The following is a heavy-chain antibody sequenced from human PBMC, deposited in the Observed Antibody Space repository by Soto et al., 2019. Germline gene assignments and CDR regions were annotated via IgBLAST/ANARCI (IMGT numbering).Heavy chain of an antibody. CDR1: GYTLTELS. CDR3: ASRAGSTVTTDYSGMDV. D-gene: IGHD4-17*01. CDR2: FDPEDGET. J-gene: IGHJ6*02. Sequence: ASVKVSCKVSGYTLTELSMHWVRQAPGKGLEWMGGFDPEDGETNYAQKFQGRVTITADESTSTAYMELSSLRSEDTAVYYCASRAGSTVTTDYSGMDVWGQGTTVTVSS. V-gene: IGHV1-24*01.